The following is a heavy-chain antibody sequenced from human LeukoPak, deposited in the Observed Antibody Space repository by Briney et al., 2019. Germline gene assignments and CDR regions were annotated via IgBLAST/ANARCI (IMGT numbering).Heavy chain of an antibody. V-gene: IGHV4-34*01. CDR1: GGSFSGYY. J-gene: IGHJ4*02. CDR3: ARGRIVGAFYY. Sequence: SETLSLTCAVYGGSFSGYYWSWIRQPPGKGLEWIGEINHSGSTNYNPSLKSRITISVDTSKNQFSLKPSSVTAADTAVYYCARGRIVGAFYYWGQGTLVTVSS. D-gene: IGHD1-26*01. CDR2: INHSGST.